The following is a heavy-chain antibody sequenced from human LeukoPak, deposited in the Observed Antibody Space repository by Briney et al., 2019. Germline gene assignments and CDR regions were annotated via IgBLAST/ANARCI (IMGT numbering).Heavy chain of an antibody. CDR3: AKDLDSSSWYGGSGY. CDR1: GFTFSSYG. CDR2: IRYDGSNK. J-gene: IGHJ4*02. Sequence: GGSLRLSCAASGFTFSSYGMHWVRQAPGKGLEWVAFIRYDGSNKYYADSVKGRFTISRDNAKNSLYLQMNSLRAEDTAVYYCAKDLDSSSWYGGSGYWGQGTLVTVSS. V-gene: IGHV3-30*02. D-gene: IGHD6-13*01.